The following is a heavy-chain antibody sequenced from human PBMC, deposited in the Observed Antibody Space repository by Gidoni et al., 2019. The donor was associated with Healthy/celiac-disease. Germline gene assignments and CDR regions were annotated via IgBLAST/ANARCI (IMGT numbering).Heavy chain of an antibody. V-gene: IGHV1-69*01. CDR2: IIPIFGTA. CDR1: GGTFSSYA. J-gene: IGHJ5*02. CDR3: ARDRVAFKIGGYENWFDP. D-gene: IGHD1-1*01. Sequence: QVQLVQSGAEVKQPGSSVKVSCKASGGTFSSYAISWVRQAPGHGLEWMGGIIPIFGTANYAQKFQGRVTITADESTSTAYMELSSLRAEDTAVYYCARDRVAFKIGGYENWFDPWGQGTLVTVSS.